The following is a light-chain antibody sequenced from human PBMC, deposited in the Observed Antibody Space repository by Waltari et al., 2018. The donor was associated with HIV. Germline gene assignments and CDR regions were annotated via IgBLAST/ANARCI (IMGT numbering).Light chain of an antibody. V-gene: IGLV1-51*01. J-gene: IGLJ3*02. CDR3: GTWDSSLSAGV. CDR1: SSNIGNNY. Sequence: QSVLTQPPSVSAAPGQKVTISCSGSSSNIGNNYVSWYQQFPGTAPKLLIYDNNKRPSGIPDRFSGSKSGTSATLCITGLQTGDEADYYCGTWDSSLSAGVFGGGTKLTVL. CDR2: DNN.